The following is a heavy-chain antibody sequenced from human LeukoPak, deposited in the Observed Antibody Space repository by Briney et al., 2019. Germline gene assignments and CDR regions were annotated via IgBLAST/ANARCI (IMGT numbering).Heavy chain of an antibody. CDR3: ATSSRDGVYFDN. V-gene: IGHV3-15*01. D-gene: IGHD5-24*01. J-gene: IGHJ4*02. CDR1: GFTFSNAW. Sequence: GGSLRLSCAASGFTFSNAWMSWVRQAPGKGLEWVGRIKSKTDDGPTDYAAPVKGRFTISRHDSENRLYLQMNSLETEDTAVYYCATSSRDGVYFDNWGQGTLVTVSS. CDR2: IKSKTDDGPT.